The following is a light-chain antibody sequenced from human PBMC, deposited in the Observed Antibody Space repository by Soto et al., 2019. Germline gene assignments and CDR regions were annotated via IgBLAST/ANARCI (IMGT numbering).Light chain of an antibody. CDR2: GAS. Sequence: EIVLTQSPGTLSLSPGERATLSCRASQSVSSSYLAWYQQKPGQAPRLLIYGASSRATGIPDRLSGSGSGTDFTLTIVNLEPEDFAVYYYQQYGSSPPFTFGPGTKVDIK. CDR3: QQYGSSPPFT. CDR1: QSVSSSY. J-gene: IGKJ3*01. V-gene: IGKV3-20*01.